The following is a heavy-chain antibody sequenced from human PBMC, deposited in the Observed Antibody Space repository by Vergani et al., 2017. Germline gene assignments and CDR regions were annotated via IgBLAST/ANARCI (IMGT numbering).Heavy chain of an antibody. J-gene: IGHJ4*02. D-gene: IGHD3/OR15-3a*01. CDR3: ADLYGDYGFSPF. CDR1: GFTFSNSA. Sequence: EVHLLESGGGLVQSGGSLRLSCAASGFTFSNSAVSWVRQAPGRGLAWVSSISGPGLSTYYADSVKGRFSFSRDNSKNTVYLQINSLRAEDTAFYYCADLYGDYGFSPFWGQGTLVTVSS. CDR2: ISGPGLST. V-gene: IGHV3-23*01.